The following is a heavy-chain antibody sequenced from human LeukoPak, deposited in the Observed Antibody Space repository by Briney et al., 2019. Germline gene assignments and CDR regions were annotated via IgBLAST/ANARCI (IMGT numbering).Heavy chain of an antibody. V-gene: IGHV3-23*01. CDR3: AKLLTVDTSMVTIDY. D-gene: IGHD5-18*01. CDR1: GFTFSSYA. J-gene: IGHJ4*02. CDR2: ISGSGGST. Sequence: GGSLRLSCAASGFTFSSYAMSWVRQAPVKGLEWVSVISGSGGSTYYADSVKGRFTISRDNSKNTLYLQMNSLRAEDTALYYCAKLLTVDTSMVTIDYWGQGTPVTVYS.